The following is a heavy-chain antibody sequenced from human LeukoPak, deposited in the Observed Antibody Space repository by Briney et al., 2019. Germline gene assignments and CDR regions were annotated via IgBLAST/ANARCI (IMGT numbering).Heavy chain of an antibody. D-gene: IGHD5-18*01. J-gene: IGHJ4*02. CDR1: GGTFSSYA. CDR3: ARPDEDRGYSYGYNY. Sequence: SVKVSCKASGGTFSSYAISWVRQAPGQGLEWMGGIIPIFGTANHAQKFQGRVTITADESTSTAYMELSSLRSEDTAVYYCARPDEDRGYSYGYNYWGQGTLVTVSS. CDR2: IIPIFGTA. V-gene: IGHV1-69*13.